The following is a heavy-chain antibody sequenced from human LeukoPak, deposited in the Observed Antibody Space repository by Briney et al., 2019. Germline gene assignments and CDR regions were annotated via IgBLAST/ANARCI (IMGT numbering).Heavy chain of an antibody. CDR1: GFTFSSYA. D-gene: IGHD2-15*01. CDR3: AKDGRYCSGGRCYSDYGGFDF. Sequence: GGSLRLSCAASGFTFSSYAMNWVRQAPGKGLEWVSIIYSDGSTYYADSVKGRFTISRDNSKNTLYFQMNSLRAEDTAVYYCAKDGRYCSGGRCYSDYGGFDFWGQGTLVTVSS. V-gene: IGHV3-66*01. CDR2: IYSDGST. J-gene: IGHJ4*02.